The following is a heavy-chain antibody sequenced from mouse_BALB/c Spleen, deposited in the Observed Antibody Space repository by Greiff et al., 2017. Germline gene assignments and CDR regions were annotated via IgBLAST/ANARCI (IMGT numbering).Heavy chain of an antibody. D-gene: IGHD3-3*01. Sequence: EVKLMESGGGLVQPGGSLRLSCATSGFTFTDYYMSWVRQPPGKALEWLGFIRNKANGYTTEYSASVKGRFTISRDNSQSILYLQMNTLRAEDSATYYCARDMGGRWAFAYWGQGTLVTVSA. CDR3: ARDMGGRWAFAY. V-gene: IGHV7-3*02. J-gene: IGHJ3*01. CDR1: GFTFTDYY. CDR2: IRNKANGYTT.